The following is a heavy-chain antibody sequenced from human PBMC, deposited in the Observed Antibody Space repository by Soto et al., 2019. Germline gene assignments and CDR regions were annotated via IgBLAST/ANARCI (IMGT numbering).Heavy chain of an antibody. J-gene: IGHJ3*02. Sequence: EVQLVESGGGLVKPGGSLRLSCAASGFTFSSFNMNWVRQAPGKGLEWVSSITSGSAHIYYADSVRGRFTVSRDKGENSLELQITSLRAEDTAVYYCTRHLRARGIVQDVLDIWGQGTMVTVSS. V-gene: IGHV3-21*01. D-gene: IGHD2-8*01. CDR3: TRHLRARGIVQDVLDI. CDR2: ITSGSAHI. CDR1: GFTFSSFN.